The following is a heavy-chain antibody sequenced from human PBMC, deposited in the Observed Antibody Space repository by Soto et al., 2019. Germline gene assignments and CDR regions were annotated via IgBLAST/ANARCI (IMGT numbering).Heavy chain of an antibody. CDR3: AVRGAARPFDY. CDR1: GGSFSGYY. J-gene: IGHJ4*02. D-gene: IGHD6-6*01. Sequence: TSETLSLTCAVYGGSFSGYYWSWIRQPPGKGLEWIGEINHSGSTNYNPSLKSRVTISVDTSKNQFSLKLSSVTAADTAVYYCAVRGAARPFDYWGQGTLVTVSS. V-gene: IGHV4-34*01. CDR2: INHSGST.